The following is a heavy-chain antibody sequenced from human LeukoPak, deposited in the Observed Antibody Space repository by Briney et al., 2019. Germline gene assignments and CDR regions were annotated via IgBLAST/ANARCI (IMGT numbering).Heavy chain of an antibody. D-gene: IGHD3-3*01. J-gene: IGHJ4*02. CDR3: ATVGYDFWSGYHEEGPDY. CDR1: GLTFTNAW. CDR2: IKSKSDGGTA. Sequence: KPGRSLRLSCAASGLTFTNAWMSWVRQAPGKGLEWVGRIKSKSDGGTADYAAPVNGRFAISRDDSKQMLHLQMDSLKTEDTAVYYCATVGYDFWSGYHEEGPDYWGQGTLVTVSS. V-gene: IGHV3-15*01.